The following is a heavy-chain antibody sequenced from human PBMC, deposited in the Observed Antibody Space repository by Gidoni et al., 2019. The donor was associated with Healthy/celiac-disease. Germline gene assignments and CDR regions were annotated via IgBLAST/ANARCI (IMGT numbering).Heavy chain of an antibody. J-gene: IGHJ6*03. CDR1: GGTFSSYA. D-gene: IGHD6-6*01. CDR3: ARTLVGSSSSYYYYYMDV. Sequence: QVQLVQSGAEVKKPGSSVKVSCKASGGTFSSYAISWVRQAPGQGLEWMGGIIPIFGTANDAQKFQGRVTITADESTSTAYMELSSLRSEDTAVDYCARTLVGSSSSYYYYYMDVWGKGTTVTVSS. CDR2: IIPIFGTA. V-gene: IGHV1-69*01.